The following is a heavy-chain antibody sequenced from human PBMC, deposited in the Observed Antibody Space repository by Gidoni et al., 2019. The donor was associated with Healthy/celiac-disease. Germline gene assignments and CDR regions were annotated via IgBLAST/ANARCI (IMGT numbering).Heavy chain of an antibody. CDR3: AREDYSSVWYYFDY. Sequence: QVQLQQSGPGLVKPSQTLSLTCAISGASVSRNSAAWNWIRKSPSRGREWLGRTYYRSKWYTDYAVSVKSRLTIHPDTSKNQFSLQLNSVTPEDTAVYYCAREDYSSVWYYFDYWGQGTLVTVSS. J-gene: IGHJ4*02. V-gene: IGHV6-1*01. CDR2: TYYRSKWYT. D-gene: IGHD6-19*01. CDR1: GASVSRNSAA.